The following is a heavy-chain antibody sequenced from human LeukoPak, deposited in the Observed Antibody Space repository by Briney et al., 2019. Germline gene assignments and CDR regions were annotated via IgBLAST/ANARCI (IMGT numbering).Heavy chain of an antibody. CDR1: GGTFSSYA. CDR2: IIPILGIA. V-gene: IGHV1-69*04. CDR3: ARGFIKYYYDSSGYNAFDI. D-gene: IGHD3-22*01. Sequence: ASVKVSCKTSGGTFSSYAISWVRQASGQGLEWMGRIIPILGIANYAQKFQGRVTITADKSTSTAYMELSSLRSEDTAVYYCARGFIKYYYDSSGYNAFDIWGQGTMVTVSS. J-gene: IGHJ3*02.